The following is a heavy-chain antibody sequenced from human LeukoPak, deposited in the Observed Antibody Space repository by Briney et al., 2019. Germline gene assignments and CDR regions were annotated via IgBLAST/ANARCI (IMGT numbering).Heavy chain of an antibody. Sequence: SVKVSCKASGGTFSRYAISWVRQAPGQGLEWMGGIIPMFGIANYAQKFQGRVTITADESTSTAYMELSSLRSEDTAVYYCASVNVVVPAAARDYYYYGMDVWGQGTTVTVSS. D-gene: IGHD2-2*01. CDR1: GGTFSRYA. V-gene: IGHV1-69*13. CDR2: IIPMFGIA. J-gene: IGHJ6*02. CDR3: ASVNVVVPAAARDYYYYGMDV.